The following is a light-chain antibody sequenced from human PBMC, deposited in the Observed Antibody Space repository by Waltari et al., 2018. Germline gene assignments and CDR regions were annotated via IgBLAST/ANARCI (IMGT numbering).Light chain of an antibody. J-gene: IGLJ7*01. CDR2: EVT. V-gene: IGLV1-51*02. Sequence: QSVLTQPPSVSAAPGQRVTISCSGGRSNIGNNYVSWYRQFPGTAPKPLIYEVTERPSGIAGGFSGSKSGTSATRDSTGLQAGDEADYYCGTWDSSLSGAVFGGGTHLTVL. CDR3: GTWDSSLSGAV. CDR1: RSNIGNNY.